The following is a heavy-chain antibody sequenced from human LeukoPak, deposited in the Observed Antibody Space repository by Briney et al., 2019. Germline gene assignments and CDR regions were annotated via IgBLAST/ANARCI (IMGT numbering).Heavy chain of an antibody. V-gene: IGHV1-46*03. CDR3: ARDLGGIVPAAADENWFDP. D-gene: IGHD2-2*01. CDR2: INPSGGST. Sequence: GASVKVSCKASGYTLTSYYMHWVRQAPGQGLEWMGIINPSGGSTSYAQKFQGRVTMTRDTSTSTVYMELSSLRSEDTAVYYCARDLGGIVPAAADENWFDPWGQGTLVTVSS. CDR1: GYTLTSYY. J-gene: IGHJ5*02.